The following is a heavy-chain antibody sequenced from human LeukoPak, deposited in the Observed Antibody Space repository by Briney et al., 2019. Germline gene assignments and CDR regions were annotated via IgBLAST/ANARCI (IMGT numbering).Heavy chain of an antibody. Sequence: PGGSLRLSRAASGFTFSSYSMSWVRQAPGKGLEWVANIKQDGSEKYYVDSVKGRFTISRDNAKNSLYLQMNSLRAEDTAVYYCAREGLEWLLYHYYYYGMDVWGQGTTVTVSS. J-gene: IGHJ6*02. D-gene: IGHD3-3*01. CDR1: GFTFSSYS. CDR3: AREGLEWLLYHYYYYGMDV. CDR2: IKQDGSEK. V-gene: IGHV3-7*01.